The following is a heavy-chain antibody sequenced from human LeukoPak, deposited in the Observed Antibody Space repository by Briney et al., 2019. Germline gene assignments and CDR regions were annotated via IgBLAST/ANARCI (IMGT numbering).Heavy chain of an antibody. CDR1: GFTFSSYG. J-gene: IGHJ4*02. CDR2: ISGSGDRA. V-gene: IGHV3-23*01. CDR3: DS. Sequence: GGSLRLSCAASGFTFSSYGMTWVRQAPGKGLEWVAAISGSGDRANYADSLRGRFTISRDNAKNSVYLQMSSLRVDDTAFYYYDSWGQGTLVTVSS.